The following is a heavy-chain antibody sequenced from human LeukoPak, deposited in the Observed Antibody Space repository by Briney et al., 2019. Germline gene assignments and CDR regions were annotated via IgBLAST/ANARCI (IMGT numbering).Heavy chain of an antibody. J-gene: IGHJ4*02. Sequence: SETLSLTCTVSGGSISSSSHYWDWIRQPPGKGLEWIGNIHFSGKIYYNPSLKSRVTISVDTSKDQFSLRLNSVTAADTAVYYCARLSTIFGTPIYYFDYWGQGTLVTVSS. V-gene: IGHV4-39*01. CDR1: GGSISSSSHY. D-gene: IGHD3-3*01. CDR2: IHFSGKI. CDR3: ARLSTIFGTPIYYFDY.